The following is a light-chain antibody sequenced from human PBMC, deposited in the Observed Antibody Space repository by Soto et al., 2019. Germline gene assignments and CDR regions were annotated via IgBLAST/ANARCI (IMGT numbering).Light chain of an antibody. V-gene: IGLV2-8*01. CDR1: SSDVGDYNY. CDR2: EVS. CDR3: ISYAGSNNWV. Sequence: QLVLTQPPSASGSPGQSVTISCTGTSSDVGDYNYVSWYQQHPGKAPKLMIYEVSKRPSGVPDRFSGSKSGNTASLTVSGLQAEDEADYYCISYAGSNNWVFGGGTKLTVL. J-gene: IGLJ3*02.